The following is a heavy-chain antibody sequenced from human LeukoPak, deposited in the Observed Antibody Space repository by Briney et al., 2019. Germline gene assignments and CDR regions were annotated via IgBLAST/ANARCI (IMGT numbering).Heavy chain of an antibody. J-gene: IGHJ4*02. Sequence: GGSLRLSCAASGFTFSTYSMNWVRQAPGMGLEWVSSISSGSDHIYYADSVKGRFTISRDNAKNSLYLQMDSLRAEDTAVFFCARNDYASSSGYDFWGQGTLVTVSS. CDR2: ISSGSDHI. CDR1: GFTFSTYS. V-gene: IGHV3-21*01. D-gene: IGHD6-6*01. CDR3: ARNDYASSSGYDF.